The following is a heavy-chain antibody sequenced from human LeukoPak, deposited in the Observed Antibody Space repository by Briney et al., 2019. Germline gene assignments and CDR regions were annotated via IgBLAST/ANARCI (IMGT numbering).Heavy chain of an antibody. CDR3: AREAETTLNWFDP. D-gene: IGHD1-1*01. J-gene: IGHJ5*02. V-gene: IGHV1-2*02. Sequence: ASVKVSCKASGYTFSGYYMHWVRQAPGQGLEWMGWINPNSGGTKYAQKFQGRVAMTRDTSISTAYMELSRLRSDDTAVYYCAREAETTLNWFDPWGQGTLVTVSS. CDR2: INPNSGGT. CDR1: GYTFSGYY.